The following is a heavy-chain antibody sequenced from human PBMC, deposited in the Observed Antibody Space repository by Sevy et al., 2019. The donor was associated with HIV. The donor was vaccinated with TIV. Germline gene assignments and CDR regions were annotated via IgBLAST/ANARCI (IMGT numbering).Heavy chain of an antibody. Sequence: ASVKVSCKSSCYTFTSYGISWVRQASGQGLEWMGWISAYNGNTNYAQKLQGRVTMTTDTSTSTAYMELRSLRSDDTAVYYCARERGSRYNWNEDYWGQGTLVTVSS. J-gene: IGHJ4*02. CDR1: CYTFTSYG. V-gene: IGHV1-18*01. D-gene: IGHD1-20*01. CDR2: ISAYNGNT. CDR3: ARERGSRYNWNEDY.